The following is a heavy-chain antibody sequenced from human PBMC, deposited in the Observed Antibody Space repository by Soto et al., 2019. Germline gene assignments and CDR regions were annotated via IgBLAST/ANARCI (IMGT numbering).Heavy chain of an antibody. CDR1: GGTFSSYA. CDR2: IIPIFGTA. V-gene: IGHV1-69*01. CDR3: ARDQGRAVHYFDY. J-gene: IGHJ4*02. Sequence: QVQLVQSGDDVKKPWSSVKVSCKASGGTFSSYAISWVRQAPGQGLEWMGGIIPIFGTANYAQKFQGRVTITADESTSTAYMELSSLRSKDTAVYYCARDQGRAVHYFDYRGQGPLVTVSS. D-gene: IGHD6-19*01.